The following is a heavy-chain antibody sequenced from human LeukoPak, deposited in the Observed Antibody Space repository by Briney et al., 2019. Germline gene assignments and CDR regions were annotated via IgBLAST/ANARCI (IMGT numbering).Heavy chain of an antibody. J-gene: IGHJ3*02. CDR1: GYTLTELS. V-gene: IGHV1-24*01. CDR2: FDSEDGET. CDR3: ATVVLLNYYVGAFGI. D-gene: IGHD3-22*01. Sequence: ASVKVSCKVSGYTLTELSMHWVRQAPGKGLEWMGGFDSEDGETIYAQKFQGRVTMTEDTSTDTAYMELSSLRSEDTAVYYCATVVLLNYYVGAFGIWGQGTMVTVSS.